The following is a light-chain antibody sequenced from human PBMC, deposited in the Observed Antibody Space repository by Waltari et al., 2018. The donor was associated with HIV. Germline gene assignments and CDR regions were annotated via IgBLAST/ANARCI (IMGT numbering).Light chain of an antibody. CDR2: DVS. Sequence: HSVLIQPPSMSGSLGQSFTISCLGSSNDVGGFNVVAWYQQSPDKAPRPVIYDVSNRPSGVSGRFSGSKSGSAASLTISGLQPEDEADYYCCSYSSSGTVLFGGGTRLTVL. CDR3: CSYSSSGTVL. J-gene: IGLJ2*01. CDR1: SNDVGGFNV. V-gene: IGLV2-14*03.